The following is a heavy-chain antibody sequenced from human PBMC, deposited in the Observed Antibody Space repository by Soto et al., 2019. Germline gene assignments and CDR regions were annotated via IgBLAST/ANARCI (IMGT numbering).Heavy chain of an antibody. CDR1: GFTFSRYA. D-gene: IGHD1-26*01. CDR2: VDSTGGST. V-gene: IGHV3-23*01. J-gene: IGHJ4*02. Sequence: TGGSLRLSCAASGFTFSRYAMDWVRQAPGKGLEWVSGVDSTGGSTYYADSVKGRFTISRDNSKNTLYLQMNSLRAEDTAVYYCAKEIAATHYPFDYWGQGTLVTVSS. CDR3: AKEIAATHYPFDY.